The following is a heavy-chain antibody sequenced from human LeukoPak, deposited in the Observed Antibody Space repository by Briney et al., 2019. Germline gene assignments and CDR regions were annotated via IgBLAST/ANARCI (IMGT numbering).Heavy chain of an antibody. CDR3: ARDCRFEPSGYYYYYYGMDV. V-gene: IGHV4-39*07. J-gene: IGHJ6*02. CDR1: GGSISSNIYY. Sequence: PSETLSLTCTVSGGSISSNIYYWGWIRQPPGKGLEWIGSIYHSGSTYNPSYYNPSLKSRVSISVDMSKNQFSLKLTSMTAADTAVYFCARDCRFEPSGYYYYYYGMDVWGQGTTVTVSS. CDR2: IYHSGST. D-gene: IGHD3-22*01.